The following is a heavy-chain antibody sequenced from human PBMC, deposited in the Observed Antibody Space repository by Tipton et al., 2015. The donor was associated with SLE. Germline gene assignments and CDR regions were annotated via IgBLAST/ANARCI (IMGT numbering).Heavy chain of an antibody. CDR3: ARRCGMGLYR. CDR1: GFSISSVYH. V-gene: IGHV4-34*01. Sequence: TLSLTCTVSGFSISSVYHWTWIRQPPGKGLEWIGEINHSGSTKYNPSLKSRVTMSVDTSKNQFSLRLNSVTAADTAVYYCARRCGMGLYRWGQGTLVTVSS. J-gene: IGHJ4*02. CDR2: INHSGST. D-gene: IGHD3-3*01.